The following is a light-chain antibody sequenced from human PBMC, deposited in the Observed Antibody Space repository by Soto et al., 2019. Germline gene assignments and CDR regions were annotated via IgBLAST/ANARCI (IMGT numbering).Light chain of an antibody. CDR3: QQYNDWPFT. V-gene: IGKV3-11*01. CDR1: QSVTTY. CDR2: DAS. Sequence: GLKQSSVTLSLSPGERATLSCMASQSVTTYLAWYKQKPGQAPRLLSYDASTRATGIPARFSGSGSGTEFTLTISSLKSEDFEVYYCQQYNDWPFTFGPGTKVDIK. J-gene: IGKJ3*01.